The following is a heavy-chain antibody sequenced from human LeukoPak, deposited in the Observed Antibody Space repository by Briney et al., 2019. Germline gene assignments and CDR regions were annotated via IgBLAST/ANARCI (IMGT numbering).Heavy chain of an antibody. CDR1: GYRFTSYW. CDR3: AGQGGSGTFDF. CDR2: IYIGDSDT. D-gene: IGHD3-10*01. V-gene: IGHV5-51*01. J-gene: IGHJ4*02. Sequence: GESLKISCKGSGYRFTSYWIGWVRQMPGKGLEWMGIIYIGDSDTRYSPSFQDHVTMSADKSISTAYLQWSSLGASDTAMYYCAGQGGSGTFDFWGQGTLVTVS.